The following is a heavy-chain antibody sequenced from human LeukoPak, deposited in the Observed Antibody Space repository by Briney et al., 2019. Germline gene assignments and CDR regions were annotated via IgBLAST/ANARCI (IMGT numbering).Heavy chain of an antibody. J-gene: IGHJ3*02. CDR3: AKDTRGWVGATTGGGFDI. V-gene: IGHV3-9*03. D-gene: IGHD1-26*01. CDR2: ISWNSGSI. CDR1: GFTFDDYA. Sequence: GGSLRLSCAASGFTFDDYAMHWVRQAPGKGLEWVSGISWNSGSIGYADSVKGRFTISRDNAKNSLYLQMNSLRAEDMALYYCAKDTRGWVGATTGGGFDIWGQGTMVTVSS.